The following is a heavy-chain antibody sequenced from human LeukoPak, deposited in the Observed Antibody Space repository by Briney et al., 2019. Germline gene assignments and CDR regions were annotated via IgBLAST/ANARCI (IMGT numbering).Heavy chain of an antibody. D-gene: IGHD3-22*01. CDR2: IYTSGST. J-gene: IGHJ4*02. CDR1: GGSINSGSYY. V-gene: IGHV4-61*02. Sequence: SETLSLTCTVCGGSINSGSYYWSWIRQPAGKGLEWIGRIYTSGSTNYNPSLKSRATISVDTPKNQFSLNLNSVTAADSAVYYCARRADYESGRYLDYWGQGILATVSS. CDR3: ARRADYESGRYLDY.